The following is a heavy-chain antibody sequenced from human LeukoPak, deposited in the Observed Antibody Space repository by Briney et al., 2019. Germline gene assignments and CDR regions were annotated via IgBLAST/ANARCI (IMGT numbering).Heavy chain of an antibody. V-gene: IGHV3-30*18. CDR3: AKGSSTSCYVHCYYHGMDV. J-gene: IGHJ6*02. CDR1: GFTFSSYG. D-gene: IGHD2-2*01. Sequence: PGGSLRLSCAASGFTFSSYGMHWVRQAPGEGLEWVAVISYDGSNKYYADSVKGRFTISRDNSKNTPYLQMNSLRAEDTAVYYCAKGSSTSCYVHCYYHGMDVWGQGTTVTVSS. CDR2: ISYDGSNK.